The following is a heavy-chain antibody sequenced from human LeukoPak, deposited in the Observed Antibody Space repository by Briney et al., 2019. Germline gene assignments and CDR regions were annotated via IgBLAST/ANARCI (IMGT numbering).Heavy chain of an antibody. Sequence: VASVKVSCKASGYTFTSYGVSWVRQAPGQGLEWMGIINPSGGGTSYAQKFQGRVTMTRDTSTSTVYMDLSSLRSEDTAVYYCARGNDWFDPWGQGTLVTVSS. CDR2: INPSGGGT. D-gene: IGHD4-11*01. CDR3: ARGNDWFDP. V-gene: IGHV1-46*01. J-gene: IGHJ5*02. CDR1: GYTFTSYG.